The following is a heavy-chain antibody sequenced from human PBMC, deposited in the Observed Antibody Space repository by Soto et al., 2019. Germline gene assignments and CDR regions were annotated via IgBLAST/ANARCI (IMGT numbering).Heavy chain of an antibody. CDR2: INDGNGNT. D-gene: IGHD3-10*01. CDR3: ARDLGFGLSDY. CDR1: GYTFTSYA. V-gene: IGHV1-3*01. Sequence: QVQLVQSGAEVKKPGASVKVSCKASGYTFTSYAMHWVRQAPGHRLAWMAWINDGNGNTKYSQKFQGRVTITRDTAAITAYMELSILRSEDTAVYYCARDLGFGLSDYWGQGTLVTVSS. J-gene: IGHJ4*02.